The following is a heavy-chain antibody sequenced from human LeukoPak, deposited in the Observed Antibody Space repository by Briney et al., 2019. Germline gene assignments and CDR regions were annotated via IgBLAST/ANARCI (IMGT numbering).Heavy chain of an antibody. J-gene: IGHJ3*02. CDR2: IIPIFGTA. Sequence: SVKVSCKASGGTFSSYAISWVRQAPGQGLEWMGGIIPIFGTANYAQKFQGRVTITTDESTSTAYMELSSLRSEDTAVYYCARVGYDFWSGYYKDAFDIWGQGTMVTVSS. D-gene: IGHD3-3*01. CDR1: GGTFSSYA. V-gene: IGHV1-69*05. CDR3: ARVGYDFWSGYYKDAFDI.